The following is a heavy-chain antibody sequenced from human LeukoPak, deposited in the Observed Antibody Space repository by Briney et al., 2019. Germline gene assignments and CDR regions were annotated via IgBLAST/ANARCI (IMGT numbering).Heavy chain of an antibody. J-gene: IGHJ4*02. Sequence: EPSETLSLTCSVSGDFITNRYWRWVRHSAGKGLEWIGRISTRGNTNSNPSLKSRVTMSVNTSNKHFSLKLTSVTAADTAVYYGVRNWDYWGQGTLVTVSS. CDR2: ISTRGNT. CDR3: VRNWDY. V-gene: IGHV4-4*07. CDR1: GDFITNRY. D-gene: IGHD1-1*01.